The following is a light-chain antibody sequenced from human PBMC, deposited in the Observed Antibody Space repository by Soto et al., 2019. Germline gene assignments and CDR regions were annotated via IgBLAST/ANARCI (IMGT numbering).Light chain of an antibody. CDR3: AAWDSSLTAGV. J-gene: IGLJ3*02. CDR1: SSNIGNNY. V-gene: IGLV1-51*02. CDR2: EDN. Sequence: QSVLTQPPSVSAAPGQRVTISCSGSSSNIGNNYVSWYQQLPGTAPKVRIYEDNKRPSGIPDRFSGSKSGTSATLGITGLQTGDEAEYYCAAWDSSLTAGVFGGGTKVTVL.